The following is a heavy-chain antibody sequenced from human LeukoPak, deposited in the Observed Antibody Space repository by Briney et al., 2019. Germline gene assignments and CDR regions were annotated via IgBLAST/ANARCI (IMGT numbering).Heavy chain of an antibody. V-gene: IGHV4-59*08. CDR2: IYYSGAT. CDR1: GGSISNYY. J-gene: IGHJ4*02. Sequence: SETLSLTCTVSGGSISNYYWSWIRRPPGKGLEWIGHIYYSGATKYNPSLKSRITISVDTSKNQFSLMLSSVTAADTAVYYCARFGITVVRGGKYYFDYWGQGTPVTVSS. D-gene: IGHD3-10*01. CDR3: ARFGITVVRGGKYYFDY.